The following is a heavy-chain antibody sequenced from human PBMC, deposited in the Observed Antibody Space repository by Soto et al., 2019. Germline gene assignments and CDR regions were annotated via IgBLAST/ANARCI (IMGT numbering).Heavy chain of an antibody. CDR3: ASAQLDPRAYYYYGMDV. Sequence: SETLSLTCTVSGGSISSGDYYWSWIRQPPGKGLEWIGYIYYSGSTYYNPSLKSRVTISVDTSKNQFPLKLSSVTAADTAVYYCASAQLDPRAYYYYGMDVWGQGTKVTVSS. J-gene: IGHJ6*02. CDR2: IYYSGST. CDR1: GGSISSGDYY. D-gene: IGHD6-6*01. V-gene: IGHV4-30-4*01.